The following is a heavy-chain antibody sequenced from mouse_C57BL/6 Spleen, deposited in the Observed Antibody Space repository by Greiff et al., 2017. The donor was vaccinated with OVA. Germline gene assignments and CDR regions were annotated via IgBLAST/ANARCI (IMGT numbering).Heavy chain of an antibody. Sequence: VKLQESGPELVKPGASVKISCKASGYAFSSSWMNWVKQRPGKGLEWIGRIYPGDGDTNYNGKFKGKATLTADKSSSTAYMQLSSLTSEDSAVYFCARSTSSYGEYYFDYWGQGTTLTVSS. CDR2: IYPGDGDT. V-gene: IGHV1-82*01. D-gene: IGHD1-1*01. CDR1: GYAFSSSW. CDR3: ARSTSSYGEYYFDY. J-gene: IGHJ2*01.